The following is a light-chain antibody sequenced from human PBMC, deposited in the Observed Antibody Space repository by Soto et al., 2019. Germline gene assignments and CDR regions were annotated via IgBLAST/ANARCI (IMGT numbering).Light chain of an antibody. CDR1: QSVDSQ. CDR2: DAS. J-gene: IGKJ5*01. Sequence: EIVLTQSPATLSLSPGEGATLSCRASQSVDSQLAWYQQKPGQAPRLVIYDASNRASGIPARFSGSGSGTDFTLTISSLKPEDFAVYYCQQRRNWPITFGQGTRLEIK. CDR3: QQRRNWPIT. V-gene: IGKV3-11*01.